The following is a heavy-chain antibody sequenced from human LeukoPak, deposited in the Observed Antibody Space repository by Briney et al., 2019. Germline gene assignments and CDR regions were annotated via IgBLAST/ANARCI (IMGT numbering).Heavy chain of an antibody. CDR2: IIPIFGTA. D-gene: IGHD3-22*01. Sequence: GASVKVSCKASGGTFSSYAISWVRQAPGQGLEWMGGIIPIFGTANYAQKFQGRVTITADESTSTAYMELSSLRSEDTAVYYCARDRSPYYYDSSGYYYGYGMDVWGQGTTVTVSS. CDR1: GGTFSSYA. J-gene: IGHJ6*02. CDR3: ARDRSPYYYDSSGYYYGYGMDV. V-gene: IGHV1-69*13.